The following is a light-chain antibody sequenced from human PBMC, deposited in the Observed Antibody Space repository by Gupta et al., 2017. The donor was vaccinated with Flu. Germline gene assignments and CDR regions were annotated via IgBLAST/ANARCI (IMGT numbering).Light chain of an antibody. Sequence: QSVLTQPPSVSAAPGQKVTISCSGSNSNIGNNYVFWYQQFPGTAPKVLIYDNNKRPSGVPDRFSASKSGTSATLDITGLQTGDEADYYCGAWDNSLNPGRVFGGGTKLTVL. J-gene: IGLJ3*02. CDR2: DNN. CDR3: GAWDNSLNPGRV. V-gene: IGLV1-51*01. CDR1: NSNIGNNY.